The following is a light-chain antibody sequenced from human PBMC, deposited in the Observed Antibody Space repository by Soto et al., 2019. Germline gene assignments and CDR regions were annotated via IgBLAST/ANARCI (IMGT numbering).Light chain of an antibody. CDR2: EVN. V-gene: IGLV2-23*02. CDR3: CSFTSSNTHV. Sequence: QSALTQPASVSGSPGQSITISCTVTSSDFGNYNLVSWYQQHPGKVPKLILFEVNKRPSGVSGRFSGSKSGNTASLTISGLQAEDEDDYYCCSFTSSNTHVFGTGTKVTVL. J-gene: IGLJ1*01. CDR1: SSDFGNYNL.